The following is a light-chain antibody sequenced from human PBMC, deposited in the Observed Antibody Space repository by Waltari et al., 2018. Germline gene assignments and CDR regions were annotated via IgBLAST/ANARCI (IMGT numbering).Light chain of an antibody. J-gene: IGLJ3*02. CDR2: GDK. CDR3: QSYDTSLRRL. V-gene: IGLV1-40*01. Sequence: QSVLTQPPSVSGAPGQRVTISCSGSSSNIGTGYDVPWYQQLPGTAPKVVIYGDKNRPSGVPDRFSGSRSGTSASLTITGLQPEDEGDYYCQSYDTSLRRLFGGGTRLTVL. CDR1: SSNIGTGYD.